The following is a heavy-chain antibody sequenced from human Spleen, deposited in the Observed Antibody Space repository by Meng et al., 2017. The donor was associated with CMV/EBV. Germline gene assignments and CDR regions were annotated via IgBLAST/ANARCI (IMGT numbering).Heavy chain of an antibody. CDR3: ARDRYLSPDD. CDR2: ISWDGGST. J-gene: IGHJ4*02. Sequence: GESLKISCAASGFTFDDYTMHWVRQAPGKGLEWVSLISWDGGSTYYGDSVKGRFTISRDNSKNSLYLQMNSLRTEDTALYYCARDRYLSPDDWGQGTLVTVSS. D-gene: IGHD1-26*01. CDR1: GFTFDDYT. V-gene: IGHV3-43*01.